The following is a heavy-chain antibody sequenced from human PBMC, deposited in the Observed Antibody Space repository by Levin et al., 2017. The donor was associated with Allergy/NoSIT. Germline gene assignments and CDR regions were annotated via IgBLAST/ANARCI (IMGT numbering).Heavy chain of an antibody. J-gene: IGHJ4*02. CDR2: IYYSGST. CDR1: GGSISSSSYY. V-gene: IGHV4-39*01. CDR3: ARQGWGLRGLYYFDY. Sequence: SETLSLTCTVSGGSISSSSYYWGWIRQPPGKGLEWIGSIYYSGSTYYNPSLKSRVTISVDTSKNQFSLKLSSVTAADTAVYYCARQGWGLRGLYYFDYWGQGTLVTVSS. D-gene: IGHD4-17*01.